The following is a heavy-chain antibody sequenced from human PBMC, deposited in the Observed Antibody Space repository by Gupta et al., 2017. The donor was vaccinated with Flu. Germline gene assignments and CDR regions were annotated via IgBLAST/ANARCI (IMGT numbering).Heavy chain of an antibody. CDR2: GRHDGDEK. CDR1: GFTFSSFD. D-gene: IGHD1-26*01. CDR3: ARAHASGTYYKTTYYYYGMNV. Sequence: QVQVVESGGAVVQPGGSLTLSCATSGFTFSSFDMHWVRQGPGKGLEGVAVGRHDGDEKWYADSVKGRFTISRDNSKNTVSLQMNSLTDEDTAVYYCARAHASGTYYKTTYYYYGMNVWGQGTTVTVSS. J-gene: IGHJ6*02. V-gene: IGHV3-33*01.